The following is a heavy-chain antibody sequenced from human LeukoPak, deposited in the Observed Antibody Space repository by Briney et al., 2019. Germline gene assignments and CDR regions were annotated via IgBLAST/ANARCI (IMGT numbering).Heavy chain of an antibody. D-gene: IGHD5-18*01. V-gene: IGHV3-30-3*01. CDR3: ARAGYSYGYDAFDI. J-gene: IGHJ3*02. CDR2: ISYDGSNK. CDR1: GFTFSSYA. Sequence: TGGSLRLSCAASGFTFSSYAMHWVRQAPGKGLEWVAVISYDGSNKYYADSVKGRFTISRDNSKNTLYLQMNSLRAEDTAVYYCARAGYSYGYDAFDIWGQGTMVTVSS.